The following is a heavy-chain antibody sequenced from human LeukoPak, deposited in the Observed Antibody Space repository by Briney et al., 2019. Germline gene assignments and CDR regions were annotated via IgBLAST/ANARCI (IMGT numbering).Heavy chain of an antibody. CDR3: ARDSFYSSSWYPFDY. D-gene: IGHD6-13*01. Sequence: ASVKVSCKASGYSFTGYYIHWVRQAPGQGLAWMGWINPYSGDTTYAQKFQGRLTLTSDTSISTAYMEVSRLKSDDTAVYYCARDSFYSSSWYPFDYWGQGTLVTVSS. J-gene: IGHJ4*02. CDR1: GYSFTGYY. V-gene: IGHV1-2*02. CDR2: INPYSGDT.